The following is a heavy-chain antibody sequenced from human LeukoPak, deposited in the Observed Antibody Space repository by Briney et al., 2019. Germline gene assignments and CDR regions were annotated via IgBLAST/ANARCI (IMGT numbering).Heavy chain of an antibody. CDR1: GFTFSTYA. CDR2: ISHGGGTT. V-gene: IGHV3-23*01. CDR3: AKEKVPTLPPYFDY. D-gene: IGHD2/OR15-2a*01. Sequence: GGPLRLSCVASGFTFSTYALNWVRQAPGKGLEWVSFISHGGGTTYYADSVKGRFTISTDNSKSTLYLQMNSLRVEDTAVYYCAKEKVPTLPPYFDYWGQGPLVTASS. J-gene: IGHJ4*02.